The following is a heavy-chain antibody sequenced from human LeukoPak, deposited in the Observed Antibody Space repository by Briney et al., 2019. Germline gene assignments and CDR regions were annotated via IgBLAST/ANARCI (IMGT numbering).Heavy chain of an antibody. Sequence: GGSLRLSCAASGFTFSSYAMHWVRQAPGKGLEYVSAISSNGGSTYYADSVKGRFTISRDNSKNTLYLQMSSLRAEDTAVYYCVKDLEMATITGFDYWGQGTLVTVSS. CDR2: ISSNGGST. V-gene: IGHV3-64D*06. J-gene: IGHJ4*02. CDR3: VKDLEMATITGFDY. D-gene: IGHD5-24*01. CDR1: GFTFSSYA.